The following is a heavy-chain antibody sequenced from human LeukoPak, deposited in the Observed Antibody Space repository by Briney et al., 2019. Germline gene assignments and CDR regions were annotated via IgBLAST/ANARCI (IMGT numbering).Heavy chain of an antibody. Sequence: SETLSLTCTVSSGSISSGGYYWSWIRQHPGKGLEWIGYIYYSGSTYYNPSLKSRVTISVDTSKNQFSLKLSSVTAADTAVYYCARWMYPRFDYWGQGTLVTVSS. J-gene: IGHJ4*02. CDR1: SGSISSGGYY. D-gene: IGHD2-2*01. CDR2: IYYSGST. V-gene: IGHV4-31*03. CDR3: ARWMYPRFDY.